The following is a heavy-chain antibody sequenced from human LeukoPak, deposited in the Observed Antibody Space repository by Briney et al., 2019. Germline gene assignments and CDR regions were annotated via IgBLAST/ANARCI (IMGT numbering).Heavy chain of an antibody. CDR2: VNHSGST. CDR1: GGSFSGYY. Sequence: SETLSLTCAVYGGSFSGYYWSWIRQPPGKGLEWIGEVNHSGSTNYNPSLKSRVTISVDTSKNQFSLKLSSVTAADTAVYYCARSPHRAYYYDSSGSPEGYWGQGTLVTVSS. V-gene: IGHV4-34*01. CDR3: ARSPHRAYYYDSSGSPEGY. J-gene: IGHJ4*02. D-gene: IGHD3-22*01.